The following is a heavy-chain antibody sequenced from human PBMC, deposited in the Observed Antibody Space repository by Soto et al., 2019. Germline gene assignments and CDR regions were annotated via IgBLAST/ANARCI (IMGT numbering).Heavy chain of an antibody. CDR2: ISAYNGNT. D-gene: IGHD3-3*01. Sequence: GASVKVSCKASGDTCTSYGISWVRQAPGQGLEWVGWISAYNGNTNYAQKLQGRVTMTTDTSTSTAYMEMRSLRSDDTAVYYCARIRDPYYDFWTGYASDYWGKGQLVTVSS. CDR3: ARIRDPYYDFWTGYASDY. J-gene: IGHJ4*02. V-gene: IGHV1-18*01. CDR1: GDTCTSYG.